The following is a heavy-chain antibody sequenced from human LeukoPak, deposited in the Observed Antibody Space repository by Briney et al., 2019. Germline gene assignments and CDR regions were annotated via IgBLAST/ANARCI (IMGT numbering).Heavy chain of an antibody. CDR1: GGSISSYY. Sequence: KPSETLSLTYTVSGGSISSYYWSWIRQPPGKGLEWIGCIYYSGSTNYNPSLKSRVTISGDTSRNQFSLRLSSVTAADTAVYFCARRNYGDYDHYFDYWGQGILVTVSS. J-gene: IGHJ4*02. CDR2: IYYSGST. CDR3: ARRNYGDYDHYFDY. V-gene: IGHV4-59*08. D-gene: IGHD4-17*01.